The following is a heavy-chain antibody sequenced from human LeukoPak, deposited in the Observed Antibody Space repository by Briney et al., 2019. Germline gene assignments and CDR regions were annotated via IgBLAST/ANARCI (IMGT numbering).Heavy chain of an antibody. D-gene: IGHD3-22*01. V-gene: IGHV3-66*01. J-gene: IGHJ4*02. Sequence: GGSLRLSCAASGFTVSSNYMSWVRQAPGKGLEWVSVIYSGGSTYYADSVKGRFTISRDNSKNTLYLQMNSLRAEDTAVYYCARLYDGSAYHADHFDYWGQGTLVIVSS. CDR3: ARLYDGSAYHADHFDY. CDR1: GFTVSSNY. CDR2: IYSGGST.